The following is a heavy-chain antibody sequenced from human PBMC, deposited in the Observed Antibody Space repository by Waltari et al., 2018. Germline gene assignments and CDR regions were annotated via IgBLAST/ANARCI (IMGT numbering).Heavy chain of an antibody. J-gene: IGHJ4*02. V-gene: IGHV3-30*02. D-gene: IGHD3-10*01. CDR1: GFSLRNYG. Sequence: QVQLVESGGGVVQPGESLGLSCVASGFSLRNYGMHWVRQTPGRGLEWVALTWSDGSVEYYADSVRGRFTVSRDNSKNILYLDMDSLRVDDTATYYCAKDAFGNTYLDYWGQGTLVTVSS. CDR2: TWSDGSVE. CDR3: AKDAFGNTYLDY.